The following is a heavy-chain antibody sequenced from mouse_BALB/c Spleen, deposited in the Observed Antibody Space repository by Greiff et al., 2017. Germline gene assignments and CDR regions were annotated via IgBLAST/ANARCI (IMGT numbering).Heavy chain of an antibody. D-gene: IGHD1-1*01. CDR1: GFTFSSYT. CDR3: ARHYGSSYAMDY. CDR2: ISNGGGST. Sequence: DVMLVESGGGLVQPGGSLKLSCAASGFTFSSYTMSWVRQTPEKRLEWVAYISNGGGSTYYPDTVKGRFTISRDNAKNTLYLQMSSLKSEDTAMYYCARHYGSSYAMDYWGQGTSGTVSS. V-gene: IGHV5-12-2*01. J-gene: IGHJ4*01.